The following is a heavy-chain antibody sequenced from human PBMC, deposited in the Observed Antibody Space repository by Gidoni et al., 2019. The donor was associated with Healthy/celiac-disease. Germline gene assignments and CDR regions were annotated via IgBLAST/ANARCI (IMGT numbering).Heavy chain of an antibody. Sequence: QVQLQESGPGLVKPSETLSLTCTVSGGSVSSGSYYWSWIRQPPGKGLEWIGYIYSSGSTNYTPSLKSRVTISVDTSKNQFSLKLSSVTAADTAVYYCARVAVTTPYYYYGMDVWGQGTTVTVSS. CDR2: IYSSGST. D-gene: IGHD4-17*01. CDR1: GGSVSSGSYY. CDR3: ARVAVTTPYYYYGMDV. J-gene: IGHJ6*02. V-gene: IGHV4-61*01.